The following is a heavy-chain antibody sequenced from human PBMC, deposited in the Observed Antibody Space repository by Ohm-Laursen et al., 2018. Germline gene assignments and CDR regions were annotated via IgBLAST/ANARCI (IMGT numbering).Heavy chain of an antibody. J-gene: IGHJ4*02. V-gene: IGHV1-18*01. CDR2: ISAYNGNT. D-gene: IGHD6-13*01. Sequence: GASVKVSCKASGGTFSSYAISWVRQAPGQGLEWMGWISAYNGNTNYAQKLQGRVTMTTDTSTSTAYMELRSLRSDDTAVYYCARVDDYSSSWYPDYWGQGTLVTVSS. CDR1: GGTFSSYA. CDR3: ARVDDYSSSWYPDY.